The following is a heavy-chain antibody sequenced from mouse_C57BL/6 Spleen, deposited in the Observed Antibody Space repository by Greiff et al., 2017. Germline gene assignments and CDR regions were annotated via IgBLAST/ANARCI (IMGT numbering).Heavy chain of an antibody. CDR3: ARRDYYGYGGDYFDY. CDR1: GYTFTSYW. CDR2: IYPSDSAT. Sequence: QVQLQQPGAELVRPGSSVKLSCKASGYTFTSYWMDWVKQRPGQGLEWIGNIYPSDSATHYNQKFKDKATLTVDKSSSTAYMQLSSLTSEDSAVYYCARRDYYGYGGDYFDYWGQGTTLTVSS. V-gene: IGHV1-61*01. D-gene: IGHD2-2*01. J-gene: IGHJ2*01.